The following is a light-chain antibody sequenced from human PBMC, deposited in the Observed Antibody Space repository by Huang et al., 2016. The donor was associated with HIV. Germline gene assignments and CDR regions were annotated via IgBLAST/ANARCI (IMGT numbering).Light chain of an antibody. J-gene: IGKJ4*01. CDR3: QQYDNWPPGLT. V-gene: IGKV3D-15*01. CDR2: DTS. CDR1: QNVRRN. Sequence: EIVMTQSPATLSVSPGGGATLSCRASQNVRRNLAWYQQTPGQAPRLLIYDTSTRASGVPARFSGSGSGTEFTLTISGLQSEDFAVYYCQQYDNWPPGLTFGGGTKVEI.